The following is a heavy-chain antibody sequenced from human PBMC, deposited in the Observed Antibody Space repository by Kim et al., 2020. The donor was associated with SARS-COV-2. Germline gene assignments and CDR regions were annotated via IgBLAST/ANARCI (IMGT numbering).Heavy chain of an antibody. V-gene: IGHV1-2*02. Sequence: ASVKVSCKASGYTFTGFYIHWVRQAPGKGLEWMGWINSNSGGTAYAQGFQGRVTMTRDASSSTAYMELSGLRSGDTAVYYCARDVKGYYDVLTGLYYFFFLDAWGQGTTVTVSS. D-gene: IGHD3-9*01. CDR2: INSNSGGT. CDR1: GYTFTGFY. J-gene: IGHJ6*02. CDR3: ARDVKGYYDVLTGLYYFFFLDA.